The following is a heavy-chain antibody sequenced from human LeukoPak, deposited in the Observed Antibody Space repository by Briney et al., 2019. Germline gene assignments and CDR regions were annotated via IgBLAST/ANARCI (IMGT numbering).Heavy chain of an antibody. J-gene: IGHJ4*02. CDR3: ARGGDSSGYWVSTRYYFDY. V-gene: IGHV4-30-2*01. Sequence: SQTLSLTCTVSGGSISSGGYYWSWIRQPPGKGLEWIGYIYHSGSTYYNPSLKSRVTISVDRSKNQFSLKLSSVTAADTAVYYCARGGDSSGYWVSTRYYFDYWGQGTLVTVSS. D-gene: IGHD3-22*01. CDR1: GGSISSGGYY. CDR2: IYHSGST.